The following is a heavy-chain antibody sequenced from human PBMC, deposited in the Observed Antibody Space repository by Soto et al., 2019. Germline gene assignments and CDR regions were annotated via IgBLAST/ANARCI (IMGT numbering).Heavy chain of an antibody. CDR3: VKLNYWDFDDGGFYYFDS. CDR2: IWNDGSDK. V-gene: IGHV3-33*06. Sequence: GGSLRLSCAASVFTFTNYDMHWVRQAPGKGLEWVAVIWNDGSDKNYADSVKGRFTISRDNSKNTLYLQMNSLRAEDTASYHCVKLNYWDFDDGGFYYFDSWGQGTKGTVS. D-gene: IGHD2-15*01. J-gene: IGHJ4*02. CDR1: VFTFTNYD.